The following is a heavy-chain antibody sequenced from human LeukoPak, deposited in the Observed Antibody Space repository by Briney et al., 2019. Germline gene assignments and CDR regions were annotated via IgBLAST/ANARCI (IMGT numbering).Heavy chain of an antibody. V-gene: IGHV4-59*01. CDR3: AAGGYYDSSGTDY. Sequence: SETLSLTCTVSGGPISSYYWSWIRQPPGKGLEWIGYIYYTGSTSYNPSLKSRVTISVDTSKNQFSLRLSSVTAADTAVYYCAAGGYYDSSGTDYWGQGTLVTVSS. CDR2: IYYTGST. CDR1: GGPISSYY. D-gene: IGHD3-22*01. J-gene: IGHJ4*02.